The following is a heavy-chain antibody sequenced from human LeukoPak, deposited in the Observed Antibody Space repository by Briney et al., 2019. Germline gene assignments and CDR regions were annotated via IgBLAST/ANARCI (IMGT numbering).Heavy chain of an antibody. D-gene: IGHD5-12*01. J-gene: IGHJ4*02. CDR3: ARDPRYAFDD. CDR1: GFTFSDYS. Sequence: PGGSLRLSCAASGFTFSDYSMNWVRQAPGKGLEWISYVGISSGNTKYADSVKGRFTISGDSAKNSVFLQMNSLRVEDTAVYYCARDPRYAFDDWGQGTLVTVSS. V-gene: IGHV3-48*04. CDR2: VGISSGNT.